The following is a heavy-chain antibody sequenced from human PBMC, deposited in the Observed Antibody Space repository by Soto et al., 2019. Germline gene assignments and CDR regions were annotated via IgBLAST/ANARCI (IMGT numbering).Heavy chain of an antibody. Sequence: SETLSLTCTVSGGSISSGDYYWSWIRQPPGKGLEWIGYIYYSGSTYYNPSLKSRVTISVDTSKNQFSLKLSSVTAADTAVYYCASAPPTYYYDSSGPYFDYWGQGTLVTVSS. V-gene: IGHV4-30-4*01. J-gene: IGHJ4*02. D-gene: IGHD3-22*01. CDR1: GGSISSGDYY. CDR3: ASAPPTYYYDSSGPYFDY. CDR2: IYYSGST.